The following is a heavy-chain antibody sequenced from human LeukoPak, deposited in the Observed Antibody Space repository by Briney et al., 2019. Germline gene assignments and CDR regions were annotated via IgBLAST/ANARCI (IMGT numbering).Heavy chain of an antibody. D-gene: IGHD3-9*01. Sequence: GGSLRLSCAASGFTFSSYSMNWVRQAPGKGLEWVSYISSSGSTIYYADSVKGRFTISRDNSKNTLYLQMNSLRAEDTAVYYCAKDPWHTLTGYYEFFDYWGQGTLVTVSS. CDR3: AKDPWHTLTGYYEFFDY. CDR1: GFTFSSYS. V-gene: IGHV3-48*01. CDR2: ISSSGSTI. J-gene: IGHJ4*01.